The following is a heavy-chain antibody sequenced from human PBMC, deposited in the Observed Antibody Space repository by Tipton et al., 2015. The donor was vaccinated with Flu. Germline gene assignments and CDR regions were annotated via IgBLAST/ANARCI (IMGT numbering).Heavy chain of an antibody. V-gene: IGHV4-61*02. Sequence: TLSLTCTVSGGSISSGSYYRSWIRQPAGEGLEWIGRIYTSGSVNYNPSLKSRVTISVDTSKNQFSLKLSSVTAADTAVYYCAGSLGYYGHWGQGTLVTVSS. CDR1: GGSISSGSYY. J-gene: IGHJ4*02. CDR2: IYTSGSV. CDR3: AGSLGYYGH. D-gene: IGHD1-26*01.